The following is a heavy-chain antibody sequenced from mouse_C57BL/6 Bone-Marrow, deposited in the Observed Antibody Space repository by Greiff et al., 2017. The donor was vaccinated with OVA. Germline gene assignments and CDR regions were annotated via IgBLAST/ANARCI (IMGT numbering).Heavy chain of an antibody. Sequence: VQLQQSGAELVRPGTSVKMSCTASGYAFTNYLIEWVKQRPGQGLEWIGVINPGSGGTNYNEKFTGKATLTADNDSSTAYMQLSSLTSEDSAVYFCERWGWVLRTFAYWGQGTLVTVSA. J-gene: IGHJ3*01. CDR3: ERWGWVLRTFAY. CDR1: GYAFTNYL. CDR2: INPGSGGT. V-gene: IGHV1-54*01. D-gene: IGHD2-3*01.